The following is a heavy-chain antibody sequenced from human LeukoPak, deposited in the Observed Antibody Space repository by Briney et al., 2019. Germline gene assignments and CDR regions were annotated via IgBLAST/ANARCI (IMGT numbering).Heavy chain of an antibody. CDR2: IYYSGST. V-gene: IGHV4-30-4*01. D-gene: IGHD3-22*01. CDR1: GGSISSGDYY. J-gene: IGHJ6*02. Sequence: SETLSLTCTVSGGSISSGDYYWSWIRQPPGKGLEWIGYIYYSGSTYYNPSLKSRVTISVDTSKNQFSLKLSSVTAADTAVYYCARGGSITMIVVAPGGYYYGMDVWGQGTTVTVSS. CDR3: ARGGSITMIVVAPGGYYYGMDV.